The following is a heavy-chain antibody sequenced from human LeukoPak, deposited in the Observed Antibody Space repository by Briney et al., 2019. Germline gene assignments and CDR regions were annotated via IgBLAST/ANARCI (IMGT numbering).Heavy chain of an antibody. CDR2: INQGGSDK. CDR1: GFTFSGHW. V-gene: IGHV3-7*01. J-gene: IGHJ4*02. D-gene: IGHD1-14*01. CDR3: TRDGSRAEDD. Sequence: SGGSLRLSCAASGFTFSGHWMGCVRQAPGKGLEWVANINQGGSDKYYVDSVKGRFTISRDNANNLLYLQMNSLRGEDTAVYYCTRDGSRAEDDWGQGTLVTVSS.